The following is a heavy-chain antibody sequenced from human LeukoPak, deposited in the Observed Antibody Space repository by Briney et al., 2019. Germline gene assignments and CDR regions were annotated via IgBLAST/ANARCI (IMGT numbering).Heavy chain of an antibody. CDR3: ARVLGRPSLYYGRDV. Sequence: ASVKVSCKASGYTFTSCDIHWVRQATGQGLEWMGWMNPDGGSTGYAQKFQGRVTMTRDTSIGTAYMELSSLRSEDTAVYYCARVLGRPSLYYGRDVGGQGTTSPSP. CDR2: MNPDGGST. J-gene: IGHJ6*02. CDR1: GYTFTSCD. D-gene: IGHD7-27*01. V-gene: IGHV1-8*01.